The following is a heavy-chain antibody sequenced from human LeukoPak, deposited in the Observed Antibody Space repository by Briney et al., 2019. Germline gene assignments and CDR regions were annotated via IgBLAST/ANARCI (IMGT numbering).Heavy chain of an antibody. CDR1: GGTISSSSYY. V-gene: IGHV4-39*07. J-gene: IGHJ6*03. D-gene: IGHD3-16*01. Sequence: SETLSLTCTVAGGTISSSSYYWGWIRQPPGKGLEWIGSIYYSGSTYYNPSLKSRVTISVDTSKNQFSLKLSSVTAADTAVYYCARLKRGDYYYYYMDVWGKGTTVTVSS. CDR3: ARLKRGDYYYYYMDV. CDR2: IYYSGST.